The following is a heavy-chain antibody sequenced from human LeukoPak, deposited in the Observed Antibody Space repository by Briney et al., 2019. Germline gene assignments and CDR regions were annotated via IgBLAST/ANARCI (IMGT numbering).Heavy chain of an antibody. D-gene: IGHD6-19*01. CDR2: INPNSGGT. J-gene: IGHJ4*02. CDR3: ARGKRVAGKWYFNY. V-gene: IGHV1-2*02. Sequence: VASVKVSCKASGYTFTGYYMHWVRPAPGQGLEWMGWINPNSGGTNYAQKFQGRVTMTRDTSISTAYMELSRLRSDDTAVYYCARGKRVAGKWYFNYWGQGTLVTVSS. CDR1: GYTFTGYY.